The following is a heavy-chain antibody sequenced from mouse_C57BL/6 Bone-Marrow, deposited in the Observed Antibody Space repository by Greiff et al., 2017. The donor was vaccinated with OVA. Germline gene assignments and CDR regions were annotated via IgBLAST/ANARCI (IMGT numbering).Heavy chain of an antibody. CDR1: GYTFTSYW. Sequence: QVQLQQPGAELVKPGASVKMSCKASGYTFTSYWITCVKQRPGQGLEWIGDIYPGSGSTNYNEKFKSKATLTVDTSSSTAYMQLSSLTSEDSAVYYCASGDYDPYYFDYWGQGTTLTVSS. CDR3: ASGDYDPYYFDY. J-gene: IGHJ2*01. D-gene: IGHD2-4*01. CDR2: IYPGSGST. V-gene: IGHV1-55*01.